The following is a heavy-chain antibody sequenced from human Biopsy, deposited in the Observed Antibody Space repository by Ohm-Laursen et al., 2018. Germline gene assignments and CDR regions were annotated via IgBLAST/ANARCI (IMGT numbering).Heavy chain of an antibody. Sequence: ATVKISCKTSGYTFTDSYMHWVRQAPGQGLEWMGWINPNSGGTNYAQKFQGRVTMTRDTSMSTAYMELNRLRSDDTAVYYCARGGLNYWYFDLWGRGTLVTVSS. J-gene: IGHJ2*01. CDR3: ARGGLNYWYFDL. CDR1: GYTFTDSY. D-gene: IGHD1-26*01. CDR2: INPNSGGT. V-gene: IGHV1-2*02.